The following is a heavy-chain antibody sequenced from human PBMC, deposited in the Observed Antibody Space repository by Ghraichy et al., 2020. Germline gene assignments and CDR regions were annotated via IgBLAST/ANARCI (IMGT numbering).Heavy chain of an antibody. CDR2: INHSGST. V-gene: IGHV4-34*01. CDR1: GGSFSGYY. Sequence: SETLSLTCAVYGGSFSGYYWSWIRQPPGKGLEWIGEINHSGSTNYNPSLKSRVTISVDTSKNQFSLKLSSVTAADTAVYYCAREPPGRGKYYYYGMDVWGQGTTVTVSS. CDR3: AREPPGRGKYYYYGMDV. J-gene: IGHJ6*02. D-gene: IGHD5-24*01.